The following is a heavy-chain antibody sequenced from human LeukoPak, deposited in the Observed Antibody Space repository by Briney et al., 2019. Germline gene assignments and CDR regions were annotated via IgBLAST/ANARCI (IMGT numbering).Heavy chain of an antibody. Sequence: QPGGSLRLSCAASGFTFSNYWMSWIRQAPGKGLEWVSAISGSGGSTYYADSVKGRFTISRDNSKNTLYLQMNSLRAEDTAVYYCAKGTVRQTYYFDYWGQGTLVTVSS. CDR1: GFTFSNYW. CDR3: AKGTVRQTYYFDY. D-gene: IGHD4-17*01. J-gene: IGHJ4*02. CDR2: ISGSGGST. V-gene: IGHV3-23*01.